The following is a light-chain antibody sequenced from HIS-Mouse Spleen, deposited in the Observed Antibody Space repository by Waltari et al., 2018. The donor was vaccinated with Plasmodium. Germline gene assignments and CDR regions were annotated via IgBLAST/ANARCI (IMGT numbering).Light chain of an antibody. J-gene: IGLJ2*01. CDR1: QLGDHS. CDR2: QDS. Sequence: SYELTPPPSVSVSPGQTARLPSSGYQLGDHSACWYQQKPGQSPVLVIYQDSKRPSGIPERCAGSNSGNTATLTISGTQAMDEADYYCQAWDSSTAWVFGGGTKLTVL. CDR3: QAWDSSTAWV. V-gene: IGLV3-1*01.